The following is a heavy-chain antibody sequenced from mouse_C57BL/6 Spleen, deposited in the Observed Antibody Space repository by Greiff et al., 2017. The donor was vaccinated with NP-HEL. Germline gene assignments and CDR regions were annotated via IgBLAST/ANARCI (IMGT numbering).Heavy chain of an antibody. J-gene: IGHJ2*01. CDR1: GFTFSDYG. Sequence: EVNVVESGGGLVQPGGSLKLSCAASGFTFSDYGMAWVRQAPRKGPEWVAFLSNLAYSIYYADTVTGRFTISRENAKNTRYLEMSSLGSEDTAMDYCAREGYGNSLDYWGQGTTLTVSS. D-gene: IGHD2-1*01. CDR3: AREGYGNSLDY. V-gene: IGHV5-15*01. CDR2: LSNLAYSI.